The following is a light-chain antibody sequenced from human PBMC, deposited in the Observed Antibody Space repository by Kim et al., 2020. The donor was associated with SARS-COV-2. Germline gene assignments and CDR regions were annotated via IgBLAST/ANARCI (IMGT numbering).Light chain of an antibody. CDR1: QSVGTS. V-gene: IGKV3-11*01. J-gene: IGKJ5*01. Sequence: EIVLTQSPAILSLSPGERASLSCRASQSVGTSLAWYQQKPGQAPRLVIYDGSNRAAGIPARFTASGSGTDFNLTISSLEPEDFAVYYCQQRTNWPPITFGQGTRLEIK. CDR3: QQRTNWPPIT. CDR2: DGS.